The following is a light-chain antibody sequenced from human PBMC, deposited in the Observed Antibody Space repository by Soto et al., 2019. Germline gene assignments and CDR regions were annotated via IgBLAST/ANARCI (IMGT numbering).Light chain of an antibody. J-gene: IGKJ1*01. CDR2: DAS. V-gene: IGKV3-11*01. CDR1: QSISSD. CDR3: QERCSWPRT. Sequence: EIVLTQSPATLSLSPGERATLSCRASQSISSDLAWYQQKPGQAPRLFLYDASNRVTGIPARFRGSGCGTDFTLSISTPQPEDCAVYYCQERCSWPRTSGQGTKVE.